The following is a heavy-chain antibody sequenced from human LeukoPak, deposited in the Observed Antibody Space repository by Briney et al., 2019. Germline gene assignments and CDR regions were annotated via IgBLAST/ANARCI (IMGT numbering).Heavy chain of an antibody. CDR2: VSDNGGDT. Sequence: GGSLRLSCTASGFXFSTYAMTWVRQAPGKGLEWVSDVSDNGGDTSYADSVKGRFSISRDNAKNTVYLQMNSLRAEDTAVYYCARTQVAYYYGSGSYYPGPYFDYWGQGTLVTVSS. D-gene: IGHD3-10*01. J-gene: IGHJ4*02. V-gene: IGHV3-23*01. CDR3: ARTQVAYYYGSGSYYPGPYFDY. CDR1: GFXFSTYA.